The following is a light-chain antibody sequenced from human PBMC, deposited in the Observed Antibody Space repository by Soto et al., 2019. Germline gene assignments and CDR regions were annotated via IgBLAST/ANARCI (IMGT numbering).Light chain of an antibody. CDR3: QQYNNWHPPIT. J-gene: IGKJ5*01. CDR1: QSISSN. Sequence: EIVMTQSPATLSVSPGERATLSCRASQSISSNLAWYQQKPGQAPRLLIYGASTRATDIPARFSGSGSGTEFTLTISSLQSEDFAVSYCQQYNNWHPPITFGQGTRLDIK. CDR2: GAS. V-gene: IGKV3-15*01.